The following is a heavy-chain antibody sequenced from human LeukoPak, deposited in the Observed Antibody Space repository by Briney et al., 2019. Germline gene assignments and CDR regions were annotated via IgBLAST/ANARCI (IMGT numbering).Heavy chain of an antibody. CDR3: ARSTLFYAILTGFDY. V-gene: IGHV4-4*07. CDR1: RGYLRDYY. D-gene: IGHD3-9*01. CDR2: IYTSGST. Sequence: SETLSLTCTVSRGYLRDYYWSWVRQPAGKGLEWIGRIYTSGSTNYNPSLKSRVTMSVDTSKNQFSLKLRSVTAADTAVYYCARSTLFYAILTGFDYCGQGTLVTVSS. J-gene: IGHJ4*02.